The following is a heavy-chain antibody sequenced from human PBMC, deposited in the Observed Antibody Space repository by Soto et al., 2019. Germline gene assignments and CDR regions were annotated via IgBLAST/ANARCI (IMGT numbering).Heavy chain of an antibody. J-gene: IGHJ4*02. CDR1: GGSISSYY. D-gene: IGHD3-16*01. CDR2: IYYSGST. Sequence: QVQLQESGPGLVKPSETLSLTCTVSGGSISSYYWCWLRQPPGQGLEWIGYIYYSGSTNYNPSLKSRVTISVDTSKNQFSLKLSSVTAADTAVYYCARRYGGNFDYWGQGTLVTVSS. V-gene: IGHV4-59*01. CDR3: ARRYGGNFDY.